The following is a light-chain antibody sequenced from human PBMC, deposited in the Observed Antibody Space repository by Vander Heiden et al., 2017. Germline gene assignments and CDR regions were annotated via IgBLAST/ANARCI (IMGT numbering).Light chain of an antibody. J-gene: IGKJ2*01. CDR1: QSVSSW. Sequence: DIQMTQSPSTLSASVGDRVTITCRASQSVSSWLAWYQQKPGEAQRLLIYKASDLGSGVPSMFCGRGSGTVFTHTNSSLQPDYSATYSCQHYNTYSYTFGQGTKLEIK. CDR3: QHYNTYSYT. CDR2: KAS. V-gene: IGKV1-5*03.